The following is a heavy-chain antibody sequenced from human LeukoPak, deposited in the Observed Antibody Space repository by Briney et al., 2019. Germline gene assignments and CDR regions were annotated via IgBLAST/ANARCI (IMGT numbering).Heavy chain of an antibody. CDR3: ARDLLGYNYHYMDV. CDR2: ISGSGNYI. CDR1: GFTFSSYW. V-gene: IGHV3-21*01. D-gene: IGHD3-16*02. Sequence: TPGGSLRLSCAASGFTFSSYWMHWVRQAPGKGLEWVSCISGSGNYIYYADSVKGRFTISRDNSKNTLYLQMNSMRAEDTAVYFCARDLLGYNYHYMDVWGKGTTVTVSS. J-gene: IGHJ6*03.